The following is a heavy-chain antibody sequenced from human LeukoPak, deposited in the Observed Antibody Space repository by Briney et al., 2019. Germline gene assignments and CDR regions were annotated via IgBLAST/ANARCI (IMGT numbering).Heavy chain of an antibody. J-gene: IGHJ6*02. CDR3: ARDNWNYGSSMDV. CDR1: GGSISNGDHY. Sequence: SETLSLTCTVSGGSISNGDHYWSWIRQHPGTGLEWIGHIYYSESTYYNPSLKSRGIISVETSKNQFSLKLSSVTAADTAVYYCARDNWNYGSSMDVWGQGTTVTVSS. D-gene: IGHD1-7*01. V-gene: IGHV4-31*03. CDR2: IYYSEST.